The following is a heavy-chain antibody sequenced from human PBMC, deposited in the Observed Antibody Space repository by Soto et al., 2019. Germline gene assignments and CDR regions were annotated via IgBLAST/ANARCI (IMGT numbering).Heavy chain of an antibody. D-gene: IGHD4-17*01. CDR2: ISHNGDT. Sequence: QVQLRQWGAGLLKPSETLSLTCNVSGGSFSDYQWTWIRQSPDKGLELIGEISHNGDTYSKPSLRSRLTMSVDTYKRQFSLRLSSVTSADTAVYFCAGGPDYGDYDAWGQGTLVTVSS. J-gene: IGHJ5*02. CDR3: AGGPDYGDYDA. CDR1: GGSFSDYQ. V-gene: IGHV4-34*01.